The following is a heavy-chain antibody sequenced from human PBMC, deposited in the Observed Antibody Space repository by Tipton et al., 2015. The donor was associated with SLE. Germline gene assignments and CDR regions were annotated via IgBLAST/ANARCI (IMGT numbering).Heavy chain of an antibody. V-gene: IGHV1-2*02. CDR1: GYSFSAYY. CDR3: TRDYYFDF. CDR2: INHDSGDT. Sequence: QLEQSGAEVKKPGSSVKVSCMASGYSFSAYYLHWVREAPGQGLEWMGWINHDSGDTDFAQQFQGRVTMTRDTSITTAYMELNSLTSDDTAVYFCTRDYYFDFWGQGTRITVSS. J-gene: IGHJ4*02.